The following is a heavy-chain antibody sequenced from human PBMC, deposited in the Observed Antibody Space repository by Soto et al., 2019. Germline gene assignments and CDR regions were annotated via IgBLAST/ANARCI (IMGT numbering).Heavy chain of an antibody. D-gene: IGHD6-19*01. CDR1: GGSFSGYY. J-gene: IGHJ6*02. CDR2: INHSGST. CDR3: ARAPGIAVAGRGDYYYYGMDV. V-gene: IGHV4-34*01. Sequence: PSETLSLTCAVYGGSFSGYYWSWIRQPPGKGLEWIGEINHSGSTNYNLSLKSRVTISVDTSKNQFSLKLSSVTAADTAVYYCARAPGIAVAGRGDYYYYGMDVWGQGTTVTVSS.